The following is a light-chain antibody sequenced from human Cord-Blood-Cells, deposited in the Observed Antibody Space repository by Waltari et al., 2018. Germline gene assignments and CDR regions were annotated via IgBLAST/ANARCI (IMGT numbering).Light chain of an antibody. CDR1: QSISSY. Sequence: DIQMTQSQSSLSASVGDRVTITCRASQSISSYLNWYQQKPGTAPKLLTYAASSLQSGVPSRFSGSGAGTDCTLTISSRQPEDFATYYCQQSYSTPRTVGQGTRVEIK. J-gene: IGKJ1*01. V-gene: IGKV1-39*01. CDR3: QQSYSTPRT. CDR2: AAS.